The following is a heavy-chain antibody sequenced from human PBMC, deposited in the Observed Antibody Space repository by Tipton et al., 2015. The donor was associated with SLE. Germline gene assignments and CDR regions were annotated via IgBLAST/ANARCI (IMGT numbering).Heavy chain of an antibody. CDR1: GASVSSDSYY. V-gene: IGHV4-61*02. J-gene: IGHJ2*01. D-gene: IGHD6-19*01. CDR3: ARIGQWLIQGYFDL. Sequence: LRLSCTVSGASVSSDSYYWSWIRQPAGKGLEWIGRIYNSGNTNYNPSLKSRVTISVDTSKNQFSLTLSSVTAADTAVYYCARIGQWLIQGYFDLWGRGTLVTVSS. CDR2: IYNSGNT.